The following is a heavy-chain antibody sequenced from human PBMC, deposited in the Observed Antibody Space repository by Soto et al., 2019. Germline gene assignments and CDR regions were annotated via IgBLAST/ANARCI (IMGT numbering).Heavy chain of an antibody. J-gene: IGHJ6*02. CDR3: ARTDGDLDV. CDR1: GYTFSRYD. D-gene: IGHD4-17*01. Sequence: QVQLVQSGAEVKKPGASVKVSCKASGYTFSRYDINWVRPATGQGLEWMGWMNPTSGHTGSAQKFQGRVTMTRDTSISAAYMELSSLRSEDTAIYYCARTDGDLDVWGQGTTVTVSS. V-gene: IGHV1-8*01. CDR2: MNPTSGHT.